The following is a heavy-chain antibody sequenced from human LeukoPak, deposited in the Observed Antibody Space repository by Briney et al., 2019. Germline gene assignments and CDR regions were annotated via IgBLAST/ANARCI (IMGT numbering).Heavy chain of an antibody. Sequence: SQTLSLTCVISGDSVTSNSAAWNWIRQSPLRGLEWLGRTYYRSKLYNDYAVSVKSRITINPDTSKNQFFLQLNSVTPEDTAVYYCARETSQFYCWGQGTLVTVSS. CDR2: TYYRSKLYN. D-gene: IGHD6-6*01. V-gene: IGHV6-1*01. CDR1: GDSVTSNSAA. J-gene: IGHJ4*02. CDR3: ARETSQFYC.